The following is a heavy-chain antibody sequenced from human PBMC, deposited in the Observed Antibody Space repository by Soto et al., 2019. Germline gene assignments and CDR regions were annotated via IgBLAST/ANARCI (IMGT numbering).Heavy chain of an antibody. J-gene: IGHJ4*02. D-gene: IGHD2-21*02. Sequence: GGSLRLSCAASGFTFSSYSMNWVRQAPGKGLEWVSYISSSSSTIYYADSVKGRFTISRDNAKNSLYLQMNSLRDEDTAVYYCARDGQVVVTAIPFDYWGQGTLVTVSS. V-gene: IGHV3-48*02. CDR2: ISSSSSTI. CDR3: ARDGQVVVTAIPFDY. CDR1: GFTFSSYS.